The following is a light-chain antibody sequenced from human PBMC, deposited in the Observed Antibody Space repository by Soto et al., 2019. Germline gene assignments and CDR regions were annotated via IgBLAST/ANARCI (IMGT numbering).Light chain of an antibody. CDR2: AAS. CDR1: QTIDTY. J-gene: IGKJ1*01. V-gene: IGKV1-39*01. CDR3: QQNCNFPRT. Sequence: DIQMTQSPSSLSASVGDRVTITCRASQTIDTYLNWYQHKPGKAPKVLIYAASYLQSGVPSRFSGSGSGADFTLTISSLQPEDFATYYCQQNCNFPRTFGQGTKVEIK.